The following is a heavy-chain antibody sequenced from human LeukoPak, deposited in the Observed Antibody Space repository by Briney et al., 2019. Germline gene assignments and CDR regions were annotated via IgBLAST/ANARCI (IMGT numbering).Heavy chain of an antibody. Sequence: PGGSLRLSCAASGFTFSSYEMNWVRQAPGKGLEWATYIISGGGTTYYADSVKGRFTITRDNAKNSLYLQMSSLRAEDTAVYYCARESYGSGHYGMDVWGRGTTVTVSS. CDR3: ARESYGSGHYGMDV. CDR1: GFTFSSYE. J-gene: IGHJ6*02. D-gene: IGHD3-10*01. V-gene: IGHV3-48*03. CDR2: IISGGGTT.